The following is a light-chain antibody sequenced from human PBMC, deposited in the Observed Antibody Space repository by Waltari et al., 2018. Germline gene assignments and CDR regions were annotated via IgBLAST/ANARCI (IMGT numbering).Light chain of an antibody. CDR1: SSNIGAGYD. Sequence: QSVLPQPPSVSGAPGQRVTISSPGRSSNIGAGYDVHWYQQLPGTAPKLLIYGNSNRPSGVPDRFSGSKSGTSASLAITGLQAEDEADYYCQSYDSSLSVVFGGGTKLTVL. V-gene: IGLV1-40*01. CDR2: GNS. CDR3: QSYDSSLSVV. J-gene: IGLJ2*01.